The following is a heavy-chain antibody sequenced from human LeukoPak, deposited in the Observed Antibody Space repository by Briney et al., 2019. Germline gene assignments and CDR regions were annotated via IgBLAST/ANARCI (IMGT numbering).Heavy chain of an antibody. CDR3: ARDRQDGLDI. CDR1: GGSISSSGYY. V-gene: IGHV4-39*07. Sequence: SETLSLTCTVSGGSISSSGYYWGWIRQPPGKGLEWIGSISYSGSTYYNPSLKSRVTISVDTSKNQFSLKLSSVTAADTAVYYCARDRQDGLDIWGQGTMVTVSS. CDR2: ISYSGST. J-gene: IGHJ3*02.